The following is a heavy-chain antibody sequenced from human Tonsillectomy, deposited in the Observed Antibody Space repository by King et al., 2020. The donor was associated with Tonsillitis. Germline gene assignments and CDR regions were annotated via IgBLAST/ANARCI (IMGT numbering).Heavy chain of an antibody. D-gene: IGHD6-19*01. J-gene: IGHJ6*03. CDR1: GFTFSDAW. Sequence: VQLVESGGVLVKPGGSLRLSCAASGFTFSDAWMNWVRQAPGKGLEGVGRIKSRTDGGTTDYAAPVKGRFTISTDDSKNTMYLQMNGLKTEDTAVYYCTTGTAVANYYYYYYMDVWGTGTTVTVSS. CDR2: IKSRTDGGTT. V-gene: IGHV3-15*07. CDR3: TTGTAVANYYYYYYMDV.